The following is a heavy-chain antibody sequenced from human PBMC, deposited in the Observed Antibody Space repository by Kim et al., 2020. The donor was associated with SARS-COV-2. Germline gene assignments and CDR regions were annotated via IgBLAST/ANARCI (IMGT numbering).Heavy chain of an antibody. CDR1: RFTFSNYW. CDR2: INQDGSEK. D-gene: IGHD6-13*01. V-gene: IGHV3-7*03. J-gene: IGHJ6*02. CDR3: ARDVAAMDV. Sequence: GGSLRLSCAASRFTFSNYWMSWVRQAPGKGLEWVAIINQDGSEKYYVDSVKGRFTISRDSANNALYLQVNSLRVEDTAVYFCARDVAAMDVWGQGTTVTV.